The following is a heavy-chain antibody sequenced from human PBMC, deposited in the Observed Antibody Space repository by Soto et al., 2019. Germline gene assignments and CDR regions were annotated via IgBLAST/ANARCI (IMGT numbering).Heavy chain of an antibody. Sequence: QVQLLQSGPGLVEPSGTLSLACTVSGGSVSSNNWWNCVRQSPVKGLEWSGEIYHTVVTNYNPSLKSRVTLSVDASQTEVSMKMKSVTAADTAVYFCMRARGAGTHTGFDYWGQGTLVTVSS. CDR2: IYHTVVT. J-gene: IGHJ4*02. CDR1: GGSVSSNNW. D-gene: IGHD6-19*01. V-gene: IGHV4-4*02. CDR3: MRARGAGTHTGFDY.